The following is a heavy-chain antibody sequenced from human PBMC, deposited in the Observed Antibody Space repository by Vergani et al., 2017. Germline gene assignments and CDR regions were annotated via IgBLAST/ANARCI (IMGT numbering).Heavy chain of an antibody. D-gene: IGHD3-22*01. CDR2: IYYSWST. Sequence: QVQLQESGPGLVKPSETLSLTCTVSGGSISSHYWSWIRQPPGKGLEWIGYIYYSWSTNYNPSLKSRVTISVETSKNQFSLKLSSVTAADTAVYYCAREGLGMDVWGQGP. CDR1: GGSISSHY. CDR3: AREGLGMDV. V-gene: IGHV4-59*11. J-gene: IGHJ6*02.